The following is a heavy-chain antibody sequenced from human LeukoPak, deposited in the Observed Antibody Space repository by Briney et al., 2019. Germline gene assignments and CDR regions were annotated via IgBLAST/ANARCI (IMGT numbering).Heavy chain of an antibody. CDR3: ATGHYYDSSGYYPLPDAFDI. V-gene: IGHV3-21*01. CDR2: ISSSSSYI. D-gene: IGHD3-22*01. Sequence: GGSLRLSCAASGFTFSSYSMNWVRQARGKGLEGVSSISSSSSYIYYADSVKGRFTISRDNTKNILYLQMNSLRAEDTAVYHCATGHYYDSSGYYPLPDAFDIWGQGTMVTVSS. CDR1: GFTFSSYS. J-gene: IGHJ3*02.